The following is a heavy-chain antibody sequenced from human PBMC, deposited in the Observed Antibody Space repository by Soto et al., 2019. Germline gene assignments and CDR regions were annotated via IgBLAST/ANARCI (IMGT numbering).Heavy chain of an antibody. CDR1: GFTFSNYG. Sequence: QVQLVESGGGVVQPGRSLRLSCAASGFTFSNYGMHWVRQAPGKGLEWVARIWHDGINKDYADSVKGRFTISRDTFEDTRSLQMNSLRAEDTGVYYCARDLSGTIDYWGQGTLVTVSA. V-gene: IGHV3-33*01. CDR3: ARDLSGTIDY. D-gene: IGHD1-7*01. CDR2: IWHDGINK. J-gene: IGHJ4*02.